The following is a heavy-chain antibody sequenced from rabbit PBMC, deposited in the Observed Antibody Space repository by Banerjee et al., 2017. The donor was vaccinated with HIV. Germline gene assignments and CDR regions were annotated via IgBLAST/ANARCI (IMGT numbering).Heavy chain of an antibody. D-gene: IGHD4-1*01. V-gene: IGHV1S45*01. CDR1: GFSFSSGYC. Sequence: QEQLEESGGDLVKPETSLTLTCTASGFSFSSGYCMCWVRQAPGKGLEWIACIDAGKSGSTYYASGAKGRFTISKTSSTTVTLQMTSLTAADTATYFCARDLAGVIGWNFNLWGQGTLVTVS. J-gene: IGHJ4*01. CDR2: IDAGKSGST. CDR3: ARDLAGVIGWNFNL.